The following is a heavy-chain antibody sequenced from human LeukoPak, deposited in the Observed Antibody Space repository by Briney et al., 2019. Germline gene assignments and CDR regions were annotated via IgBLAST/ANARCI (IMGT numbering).Heavy chain of an antibody. CDR3: TTDRGSSGWYGAFDI. CDR1: GLIFNNAW. CDR2: IKSKTDGGTT. D-gene: IGHD6-19*01. V-gene: IGHV3-15*01. Sequence: SGGSLRLSCAASGLIFNNAWMNWIRQAPEKGLEWVGRIKSKTDGGTTDYAAPVKGRFTISRDDSKNTLYLQMNSLETEDTAVYYCTTDRGSSGWYGAFDIWGQGTMVTVSS. J-gene: IGHJ3*02.